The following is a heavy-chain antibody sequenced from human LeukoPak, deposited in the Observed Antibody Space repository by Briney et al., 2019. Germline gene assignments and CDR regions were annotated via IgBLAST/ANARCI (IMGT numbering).Heavy chain of an antibody. CDR3: AHGGGSYGDV. J-gene: IGHJ3*01. V-gene: IGHV1-2*06. D-gene: IGHD1-26*01. CDR2: INPNNGGT. CDR1: GYTFTGYY. Sequence: GASVKVSCKASGYTFTGYYMHWVRQAPGQGLEWMGRINPNNGGTNYAQKFQGRVTMTRDTSISTDYVELSSLRSDDTAVYYCAHGGGSYGDVGGQGTMVTVSS.